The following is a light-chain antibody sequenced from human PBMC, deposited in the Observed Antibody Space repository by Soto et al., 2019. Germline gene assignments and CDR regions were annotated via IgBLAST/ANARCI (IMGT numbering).Light chain of an antibody. CDR3: QQTYSTPIT. J-gene: IGKJ5*01. V-gene: IGKV1-39*01. CDR2: GAS. Sequence: DVQVTQSPSSLSAYFGDRVTITCRTSQIIVTYLSWYQQRPGKAPTLLIYGASTLQSGVPARFSGSGSGTDFSLTINSLQPEDSATYYCQQTYSTPITFGRGTRLEIK. CDR1: QIIVTY.